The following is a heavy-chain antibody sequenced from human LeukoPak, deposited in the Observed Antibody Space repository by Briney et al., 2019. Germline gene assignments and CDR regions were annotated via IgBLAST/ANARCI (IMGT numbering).Heavy chain of an antibody. J-gene: IGHJ4*02. CDR3: ARLPTTTVTSRFDY. CDR1: GGSISSYY. Sequence: PSETLSLTYTVSGGSISSYYWNWIRQPPGKGLEWIGYIYYSGSTNYNPSLKSRVTISVDTSKNHFSLKLSSVTAADTAIYYCARLPTTTVTSRFDYWGQGTLVTVSS. D-gene: IGHD4-17*01. V-gene: IGHV4-59*01. CDR2: IYYSGST.